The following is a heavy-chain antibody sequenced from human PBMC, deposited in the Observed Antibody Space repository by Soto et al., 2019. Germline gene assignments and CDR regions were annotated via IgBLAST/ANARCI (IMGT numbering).Heavy chain of an antibody. J-gene: IGHJ5*02. V-gene: IGHV4-30-4*01. CDR3: ARIFLELLPTSWFEP. Sequence: QVQLQESGPGLVKPSQTLSLTCTVSGGSISSGDYYWRWIRQPPGKGLEWIGYIYYSGSTYYNPSLKSRITISVDTYKTLSAPKVTSVTAADTALYYCARIFLELLPTSWFEPWGQGTLVTVSS. CDR2: IYYSGST. CDR1: GGSISSGDYY. D-gene: IGHD3-3*01.